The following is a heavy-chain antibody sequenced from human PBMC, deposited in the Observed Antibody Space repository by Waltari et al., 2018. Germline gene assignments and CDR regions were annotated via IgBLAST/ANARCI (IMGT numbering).Heavy chain of an antibody. D-gene: IGHD6-6*01. CDR3: AGPYSSSSGVGYYYYMDV. CDR2: IIPILGIA. Sequence: QVQLVQSGAEVKKPGSSVKVSCKASGGTFSSYAISWVRQAPGQGLEWMGGIIPILGIANYAQKFQGRVTITADKSTSTAYMELSSLRSEDTAVYYCAGPYSSSSGVGYYYYMDVWGKGTTVTVSS. CDR1: GGTFSSYA. J-gene: IGHJ6*03. V-gene: IGHV1-69*10.